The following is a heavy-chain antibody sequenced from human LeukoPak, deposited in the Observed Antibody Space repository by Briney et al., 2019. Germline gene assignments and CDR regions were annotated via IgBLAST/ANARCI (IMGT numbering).Heavy chain of an antibody. CDR2: IYSGGST. V-gene: IGHV3-53*01. Sequence: GGSLRLSCAASGFTVSSLHMSWVRQAPGKGLEWVLVIYSGGSTYYADSVKGRFAISRDNSKNTLYLQMSSLKTEDMAMYYCARAGSSWTAFDYWGQGTLVTVSS. D-gene: IGHD6-13*01. J-gene: IGHJ4*02. CDR3: ARAGSSWTAFDY. CDR1: GFTVSSLH.